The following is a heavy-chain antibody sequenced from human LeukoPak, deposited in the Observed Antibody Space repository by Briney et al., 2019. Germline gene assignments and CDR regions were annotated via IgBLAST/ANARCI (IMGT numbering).Heavy chain of an antibody. V-gene: IGHV3-48*03. CDR3: ARGGGWRHFDC. CDR1: GFTFSSYE. CDR2: ISSSGSTI. Sequence: PGGSLRLSCAASGFTFSSYEMNWVRQAPWKGLAWVSYISSSGSTIYYADSVKGRFTISRDNAKNSLYLKMNSLRAEDTAVYYCARGGGWRHFDCWGQGTLVTVS. J-gene: IGHJ4*02. D-gene: IGHD6-19*01.